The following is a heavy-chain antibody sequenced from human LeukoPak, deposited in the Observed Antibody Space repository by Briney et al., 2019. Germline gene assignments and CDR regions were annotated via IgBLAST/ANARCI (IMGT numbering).Heavy chain of an antibody. V-gene: IGHV3-23*01. CDR1: GFTFSSYA. Sequence: PGGSLRLSCAASGFTFSSYAMSWVRQAPGKGLEWVSGISGSGGSTYYADSVKGRFTISRDNSKNTLYLQMNSLRAEDTAVYYCAKPGDIVVVPAAIDYWGQGTLVTVSS. CDR3: AKPGDIVVVPAAIDY. D-gene: IGHD2-2*01. J-gene: IGHJ4*02. CDR2: ISGSGGST.